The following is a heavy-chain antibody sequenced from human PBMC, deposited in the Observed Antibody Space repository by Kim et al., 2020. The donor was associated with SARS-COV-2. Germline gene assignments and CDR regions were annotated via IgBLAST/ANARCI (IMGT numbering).Heavy chain of an antibody. CDR1: GFTFDDYA. V-gene: IGHV3-43D*03. CDR3: AKDAVVIGGYSSSWPDY. Sequence: GGSLRLSCAASGFTFDDYAMHWVRQAPGKGLEWVSLISWDGGSTYYADSVKGRFTISRDNSKNSLYLQMNSLRAEDTALYYCAKDAVVIGGYSSSWPDYWGQRTLVTVSS. D-gene: IGHD6-13*01. CDR2: ISWDGGST. J-gene: IGHJ4*02.